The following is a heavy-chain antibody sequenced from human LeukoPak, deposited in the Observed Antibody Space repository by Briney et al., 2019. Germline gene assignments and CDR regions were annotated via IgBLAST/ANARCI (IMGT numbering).Heavy chain of an antibody. CDR3: ARARAYYDSSGYYRY. J-gene: IGHJ4*02. Sequence: ASVKVSCKASGGTFSSYTISWVRQAPGQGLEWMGRIIPILGIANYAQKFQGRVTITADKSTSTAYMELSSLRSEDTAVYSCARARAYYDSSGYYRYWGQGTLVTVS. CDR1: GGTFSSYT. V-gene: IGHV1-69*02. D-gene: IGHD3-22*01. CDR2: IIPILGIA.